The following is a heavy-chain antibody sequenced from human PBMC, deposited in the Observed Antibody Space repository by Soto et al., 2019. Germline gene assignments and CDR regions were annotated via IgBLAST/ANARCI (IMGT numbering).Heavy chain of an antibody. V-gene: IGHV3-23*01. D-gene: IGHD3-22*01. Sequence: EVQLLESGGGLVQPGGSLRLSCAASGFTFSSYAMSWVRQAPGKGLEWVSAISGSGGSTYYADSFKGRCAISRDNSNNPLYLQMNSLRAEDTAVYYGAQSPNSSLYYFDYWGQGTLVTVSS. CDR2: ISGSGGST. CDR3: AQSPNSSLYYFDY. J-gene: IGHJ4*02. CDR1: GFTFSSYA.